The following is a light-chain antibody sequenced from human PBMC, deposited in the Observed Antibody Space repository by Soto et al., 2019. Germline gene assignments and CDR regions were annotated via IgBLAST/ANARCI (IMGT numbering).Light chain of an antibody. CDR2: DVS. Sequence: QSVLTQPASVSGSPGQSITISCTGTSSDVGGYNYVSWYQQHPGEAPKLMIYDVSNRPPGVSSRFSGSKSGNTASLTISGLQAEDEADYYCSSYTSSSTYVFGTGTKVTVL. CDR3: SSYTSSSTYV. J-gene: IGLJ1*01. V-gene: IGLV2-14*01. CDR1: SSDVGGYNY.